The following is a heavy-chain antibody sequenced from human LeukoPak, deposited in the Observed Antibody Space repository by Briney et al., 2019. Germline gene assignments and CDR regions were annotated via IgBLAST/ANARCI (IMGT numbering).Heavy chain of an antibody. D-gene: IGHD5-12*01. CDR3: ARGGYTAYDLNNWFDP. CDR1: GVSITSGDFS. V-gene: IGHV4-30-4*07. J-gene: IGHJ5*02. Sequence: SETLSLTCSVSGVSITSGDFSWSWIRQPPGKGLEYLGYIYYSGNTFSNPSLKSRVTISVDTSKNQFSLKKSSVTAADTAVYYCARGGYTAYDLNNWFDPWGQGTLVTVSS. CDR2: IYYSGNT.